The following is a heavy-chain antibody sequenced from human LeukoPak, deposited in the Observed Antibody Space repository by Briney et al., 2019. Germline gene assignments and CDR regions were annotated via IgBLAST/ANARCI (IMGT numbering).Heavy chain of an antibody. J-gene: IGHJ4*02. CDR1: GLTFDVFA. D-gene: IGHD4-17*01. Sequence: SGGSLTLSCAASGLTFDVFAMQWVRQAPGKGVEWVSLVCGDGGSTYYADSVKGRFTISRDNSKNSLYLQMNSLRTEDTALYYCAKAASYGDYPFYYFDYWGQGTLVTVSS. CDR2: VCGDGGST. CDR3: AKAASYGDYPFYYFDY. V-gene: IGHV3-43*02.